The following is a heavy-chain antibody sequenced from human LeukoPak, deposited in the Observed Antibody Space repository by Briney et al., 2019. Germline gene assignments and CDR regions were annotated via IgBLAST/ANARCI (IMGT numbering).Heavy chain of an antibody. CDR3: ASDQVSGVFDY. D-gene: IGHD5/OR15-5a*01. CDR2: ISPDGSYT. Sequence: PGGSLRLSCAGSGFIFSDFYINWIRQSPGKGLEWLAYISPDGSYTTYGDSVKGRFVISRDNAKNSVSLQMNSLGVEDTAAYFCASDQVSGVFDYWGQGARVTVS. J-gene: IGHJ4*02. V-gene: IGHV3-11*05. CDR1: GFIFSDFY.